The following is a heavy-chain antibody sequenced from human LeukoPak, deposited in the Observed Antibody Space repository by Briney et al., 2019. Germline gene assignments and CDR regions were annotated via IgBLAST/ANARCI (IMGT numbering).Heavy chain of an antibody. J-gene: IGHJ5*02. V-gene: IGHV1-18*01. Sequence: ASVKVSCKASGYTFTSYGISWVRQAPGRGLEWMGWISAYNGNTNYAQKLQGRVTMTTDISTSTAYMELRSLRSDDTAVYYCARVPESSGSGGRVDPWGQGTLVTVSS. CDR1: GYTFTSYG. D-gene: IGHD6-19*01. CDR2: ISAYNGNT. CDR3: ARVPESSGSGGRVDP.